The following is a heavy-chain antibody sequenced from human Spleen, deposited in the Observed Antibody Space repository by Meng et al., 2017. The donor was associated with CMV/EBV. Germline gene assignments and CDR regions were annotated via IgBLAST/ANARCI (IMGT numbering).Heavy chain of an antibody. CDR3: ARDGKDTALKCFDY. Sequence: GESLKISCAASGFTVSSNYMSWVRQAPGKGLEWVSVIYSGGSTYYADSVKGRFTISRDNSKNTLYLQMNSLRAEDTAVYYCARDGKDTALKCFDYWGQGTLVTVSS. CDR1: GFTVSSNY. CDR2: IYSGGST. J-gene: IGHJ4*02. V-gene: IGHV3-53*01. D-gene: IGHD5-18*01.